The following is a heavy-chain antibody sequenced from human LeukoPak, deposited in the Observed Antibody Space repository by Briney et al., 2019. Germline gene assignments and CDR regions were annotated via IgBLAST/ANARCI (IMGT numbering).Heavy chain of an antibody. D-gene: IGHD3-3*02. Sequence: ASVKVSCKASGYTFTSYGISWVRQAPGRGLEWMGWISAYNGNTNYAQKLQGRVTMTTDTSTSTAYMELRSLRSDDTVVYYCARGPFEVNYYYYGMDVWGQGTTVTVSS. CDR1: GYTFTSYG. V-gene: IGHV1-18*04. J-gene: IGHJ6*02. CDR2: ISAYNGNT. CDR3: ARGPFEVNYYYYGMDV.